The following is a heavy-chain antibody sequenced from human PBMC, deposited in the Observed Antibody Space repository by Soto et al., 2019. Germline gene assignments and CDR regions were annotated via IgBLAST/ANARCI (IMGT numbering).Heavy chain of an antibody. V-gene: IGHV1-18*01. CDR2: ISGYNGNT. CDR1: GFTFTSYG. CDR3: AESGYSSSWFLAY. D-gene: IGHD6-13*01. J-gene: IGHJ4*02. Sequence: QVQLVQSGAEVKKPGASVKVSCKTSGFTFTSYGITWVRQAPGRGLEWMGWISGYNGNTNYAQRLQGRVVMTTDTSTSTAYMELRSLTSDDTAVYYCAESGYSSSWFLAYWGQGTLVTVSS.